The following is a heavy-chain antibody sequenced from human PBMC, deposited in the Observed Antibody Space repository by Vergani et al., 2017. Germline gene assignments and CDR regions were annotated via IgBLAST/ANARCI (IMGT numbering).Heavy chain of an antibody. CDR2: ISAFTGDT. CDR3: ARDESYSSGRMPC. Sequence: QAQLVQSGAEVKKPGASVKVSCKTSGYVFSDFGFSWVRQAPGQGLEWMGWISAFTGDTNYAQKFQGRVTMTTDRYTSTAYMELRSLRSDDTAVYYCARDESYSSGRMPCWGQGTLVTVSS. J-gene: IGHJ4*02. CDR1: GYVFSDFG. D-gene: IGHD2-15*01. V-gene: IGHV1-18*01.